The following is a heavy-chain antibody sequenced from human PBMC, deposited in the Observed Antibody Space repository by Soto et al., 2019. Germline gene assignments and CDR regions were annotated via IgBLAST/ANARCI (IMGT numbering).Heavy chain of an antibody. J-gene: IGHJ4*02. V-gene: IGHV3-23*01. CDR2: ISGSGGST. Sequence: GGSLRLSCAASGFTFSSYAMSWVRQAPGKGLEWVSAISGSGGSTYYADSVKGRFTISRDNSKNTLYLQMNSLRAEDTVVYYCAKDSSLYYYDSSGYTHYWGQGTLVTVSS. CDR1: GFTFSSYA. D-gene: IGHD3-22*01. CDR3: AKDSSLYYYDSSGYTHY.